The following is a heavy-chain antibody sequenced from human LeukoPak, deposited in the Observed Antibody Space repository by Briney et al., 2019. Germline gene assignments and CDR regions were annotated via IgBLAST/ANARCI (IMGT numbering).Heavy chain of an antibody. Sequence: GGSLKLSCAASGFTFSDYYMSWIRQAPGKGLEWVSYISSSGSTIYYADSVKGRFTISRDNAKNSLYLQMNSLRAEDTAVYCCARPYYDFWSGSVDYWGQGTLVTVSS. D-gene: IGHD3-3*01. CDR2: ISSSGSTI. CDR3: ARPYYDFWSGSVDY. CDR1: GFTFSDYY. J-gene: IGHJ4*02. V-gene: IGHV3-11*01.